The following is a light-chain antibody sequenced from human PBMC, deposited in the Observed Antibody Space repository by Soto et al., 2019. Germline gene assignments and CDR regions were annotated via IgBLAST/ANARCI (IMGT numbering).Light chain of an antibody. V-gene: IGKV1-5*03. CDR2: KAS. Sequence: DIQMTQSASSLTASLGDRVTITCRASQSISSWLAWYQQKPGKAPKLLIYKASSLESGVPSRFSGSGSGTEFTLTISSLQPDDFATYYCQQYNSYPWTFGQVTKVDIK. CDR1: QSISSW. J-gene: IGKJ1*01. CDR3: QQYNSYPWT.